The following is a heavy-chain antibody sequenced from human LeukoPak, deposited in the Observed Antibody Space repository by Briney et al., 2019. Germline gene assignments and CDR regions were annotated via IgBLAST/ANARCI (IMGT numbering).Heavy chain of an antibody. Sequence: PGGSLRLSWAASGFTFSSYEMEWVRQAQGKGLGWVSYISSSGSTMYYADSVKGRFTISTDNAKNSLYLQMNSLRAEDTAVYYCAELGITMIGGVWGKGTTVTISS. D-gene: IGHD3-10*02. J-gene: IGHJ6*04. CDR3: AELGITMIGGV. V-gene: IGHV3-48*03. CDR2: ISSSGSTM. CDR1: GFTFSSYE.